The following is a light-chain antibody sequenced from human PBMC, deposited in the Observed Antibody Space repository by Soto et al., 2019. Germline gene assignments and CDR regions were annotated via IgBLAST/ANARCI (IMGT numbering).Light chain of an antibody. V-gene: IGKV1-5*03. CDR1: QSINTW. Sequence: DIQMTQSPSTLSASVGDRVTITCRASQSINTWLAWYQQKPGKAPKLLIYKASSLQSGVPSRFSGSGSGTEFTLTISRLQPDDFATYYCQQYNTYSRAFGQGTKVEIK. CDR3: QQYNTYSRA. J-gene: IGKJ1*01. CDR2: KAS.